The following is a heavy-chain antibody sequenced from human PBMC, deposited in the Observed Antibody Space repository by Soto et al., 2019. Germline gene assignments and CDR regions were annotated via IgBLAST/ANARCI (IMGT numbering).Heavy chain of an antibody. CDR2: ITTDGSST. V-gene: IGHV3-74*01. CDR3: ARGGPYNDGPRGSRVADY. D-gene: IGHD5-18*01. CDR1: GFTFNAYW. J-gene: IGHJ4*02. Sequence: VQLVESGGGLVQPGGSLRLSCEASGFTFNAYWMHWVRPVPGNGMVWVSRITTDGSSTSYADSVKGRFTISSDNAKKTLYLQLKSLRAEDSAVYYCARGGPYNDGPRGSRVADYGGQGTLGT.